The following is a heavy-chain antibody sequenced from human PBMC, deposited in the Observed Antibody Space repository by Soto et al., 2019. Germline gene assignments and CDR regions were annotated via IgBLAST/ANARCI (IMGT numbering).Heavy chain of an antibody. CDR2: INPGSGAT. CDR1: GYKFTAYY. D-gene: IGHD2-2*01. CDR3: AGLSKGYCSATSCYSWLES. Sequence: ASVKVSCKASGYKFTAYYMHWVRQAPGQGLEWMGWINPGSGATSYAQTFQGRVTMTRDTSINTVYMEVTSLRPDDPAVYYCAGLSKGYCSATSCYSWLESWGQGTLVIFSS. J-gene: IGHJ4*02. V-gene: IGHV1-2*02.